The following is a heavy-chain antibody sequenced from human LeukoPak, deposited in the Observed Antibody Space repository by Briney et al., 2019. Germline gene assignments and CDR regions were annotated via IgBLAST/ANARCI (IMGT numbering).Heavy chain of an antibody. D-gene: IGHD3-9*01. CDR1: GGSISGYY. CDR3: SRGGAAPGADTGYYFY. J-gene: IGHJ4*01. CDR2: TDYRGYT. V-gene: IGHV4-59*12. Sequence: SETLSLTCTVSGGSISGYYWTWIRQPPGRGLEWISYTDYRGYTNYNTSLQSRAAVSIDTPKSQFSLRLSSVTTADTAVCAVSRGGAAPGADTGYYFYWGPGRLVTVSS.